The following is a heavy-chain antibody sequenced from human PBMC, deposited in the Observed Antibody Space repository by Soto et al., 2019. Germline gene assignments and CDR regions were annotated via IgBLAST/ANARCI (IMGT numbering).Heavy chain of an antibody. D-gene: IGHD6-19*01. J-gene: IGHJ6*03. V-gene: IGHV3-7*01. CDR3: AREKAGTLKYYYYYYMDV. Sequence: GGSLRLSCAASGFTFSSHSMSWVRQAPGKGLEWVANIKQDGSEKYYVDSVKGRFTISRDNAKNSLYLQMNSLRAEDTAVYYCAREKAGTLKYYYYYYMDVWGKGTTVTVSS. CDR1: GFTFSSHS. CDR2: IKQDGSEK.